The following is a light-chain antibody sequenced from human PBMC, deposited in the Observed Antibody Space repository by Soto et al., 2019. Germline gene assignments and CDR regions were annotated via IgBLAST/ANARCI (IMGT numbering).Light chain of an antibody. CDR2: EGS. J-gene: IGLJ2*01. CDR1: SSDVGSYNL. CDR3: CSYARSSTLV. Sequence: QSALTQPASVSGSPGQSITISCTGTSSDVGSYNLVSWYQQHPGKAPKLMIYEGSRRPSGVSNRFSGSKSGNTASLTISGLQAEYEADYYCCSYARSSTLVFGGGTKLTVL. V-gene: IGLV2-23*01.